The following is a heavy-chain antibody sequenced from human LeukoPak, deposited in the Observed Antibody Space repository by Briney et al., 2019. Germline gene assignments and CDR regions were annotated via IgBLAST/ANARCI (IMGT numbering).Heavy chain of an antibody. D-gene: IGHD4-17*01. CDR2: IIPIFGTA. CDR1: RDTFSSYA. V-gene: IGHV1-69*13. CDR3: ASLGGGSTVTTYLNY. J-gene: IGHJ4*02. Sequence: GASVKVSCKASRDTFSSYAINWVRQAPGQGLEWMGGIIPIFGTANYAQKFQGRVTITADESTSTAYMELSSLRSEDTAVYYCASLGGGSTVTTYLNYWGQGTLVTVSS.